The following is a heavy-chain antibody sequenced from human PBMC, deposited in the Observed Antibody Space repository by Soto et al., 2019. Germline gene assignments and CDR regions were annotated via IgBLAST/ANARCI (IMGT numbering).Heavy chain of an antibody. D-gene: IGHD1-26*01. CDR3: ARDLGHIVGAQYNWFDP. Sequence: QVQLVQSGAEVKKPGASVKVSCRASGYTFASYGISWVRQAPGQGIEWMGWISAYNGNTNYAQKLQGRVTMTTDTSTSTAYMELRSLRSDDTAVYYCARDLGHIVGAQYNWFDPWGQGTLVTVSS. CDR2: ISAYNGNT. CDR1: GYTFASYG. V-gene: IGHV1-18*01. J-gene: IGHJ5*02.